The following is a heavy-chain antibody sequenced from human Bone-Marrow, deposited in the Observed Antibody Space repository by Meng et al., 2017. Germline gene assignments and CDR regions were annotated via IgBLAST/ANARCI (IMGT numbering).Heavy chain of an antibody. J-gene: IGHJ4*02. Sequence: QVKLQQWGAGLLKPSATLSLTCAVYGGSFSGYYWSWIRQPPGKGLEWIREINHSGSTNYNPSLKSRVTISVDTSKNQFSLKLSSVTAADTAVYYCARGLRYPSPWGQGTLVTVFS. CDR3: ARGLRYPSP. CDR1: GGSFSGYY. D-gene: IGHD1-1*01. CDR2: INHSGST. V-gene: IGHV4-34*01.